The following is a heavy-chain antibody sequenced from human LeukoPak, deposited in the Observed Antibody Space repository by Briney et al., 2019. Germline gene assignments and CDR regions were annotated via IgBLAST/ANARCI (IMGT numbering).Heavy chain of an antibody. CDR1: GYTFIGNF. CDR2: INPNSGGT. J-gene: IGHJ4*02. CDR3: VRVHSGYENFDY. Sequence: ASVKVSCKAAGYTFIGNFIHWVRQAPGQGLEWMGWINPNSGGTQYAERFQGRVTMTRDTSINTAYMELSGLTSDDTVVYYCVRVHSGYENFDYWGQGTLVTVSS. D-gene: IGHD5-12*01. V-gene: IGHV1-2*02.